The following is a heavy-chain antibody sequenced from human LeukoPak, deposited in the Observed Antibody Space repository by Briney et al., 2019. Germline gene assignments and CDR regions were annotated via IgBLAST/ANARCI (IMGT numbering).Heavy chain of an antibody. Sequence: ASVKVSCKASGYTFTGYYMHWVRQAPGQGLEWMGLINPNSGGTNYARKFQDGVTMTRDTSISKDDMELSRLRADGTAGYFFVRLRAAVPAARFDYWGPGTLATVYS. CDR3: VRLRAAVPAARFDY. D-gene: IGHD2-2*01. V-gene: IGHV1-2*02. J-gene: IGHJ4*02. CDR1: GYTFTGYY. CDR2: INPNSGGT.